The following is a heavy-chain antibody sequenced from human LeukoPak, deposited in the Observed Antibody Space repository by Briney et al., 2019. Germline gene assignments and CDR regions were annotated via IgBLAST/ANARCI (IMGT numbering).Heavy chain of an antibody. CDR1: GYSSTCYW. CDR3: ARHGLTGCNSVGCYKSYHYYGMDV. CDR2: IYTGDSDT. V-gene: IGHV5-51*01. Sequence: GASLKISCKGSGYSSTCYWIGGVRHMPGKGLEWMGIIYTGDSDTRSIPSFQGQITNAADKSISTANLQWSSLKASDTAIYNWARHGLTGCNSVGCYKSYHYYGMDVWGQGTTVIVSS. D-gene: IGHD2-8*02. J-gene: IGHJ6*02.